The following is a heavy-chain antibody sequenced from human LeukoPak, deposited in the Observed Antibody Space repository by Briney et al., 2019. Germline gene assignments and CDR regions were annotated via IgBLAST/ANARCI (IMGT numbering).Heavy chain of an antibody. CDR3: ARDLADRWLQFGS. V-gene: IGHV3-33*01. J-gene: IGHJ4*02. D-gene: IGHD5-24*01. CDR2: IWYDENKK. CDR1: GFTFRNYN. Sequence: GGSLRLSCEASGFTFRNYNIHWVRQAPGKGLEWVAVIWYDENKKYYTDSVKGRFTISRDNSKNTVYLQMNSLRAEDTAVYYCARDLADRWLQFGSWGQGTLVTVSS.